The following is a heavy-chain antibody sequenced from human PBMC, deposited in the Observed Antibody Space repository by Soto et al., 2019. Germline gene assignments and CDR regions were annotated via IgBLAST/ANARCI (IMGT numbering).Heavy chain of an antibody. CDR3: ARTGYCTITNCYYHAFDI. D-gene: IGHD2-2*01. CDR2: IFYSGST. CDR1: GGSVSSSGYY. Sequence: PSETLSLTCTVSGGSVSSSGYYWGWIRQPPGKGLEWIGTIFYSGSTYYNPSLKSRVTMSVDTSKNQFSLKLSSVSAADTAVYSCARTGYCTITNCYYHAFDIWGQGTMVTVSS. J-gene: IGHJ3*02. V-gene: IGHV4-39*01.